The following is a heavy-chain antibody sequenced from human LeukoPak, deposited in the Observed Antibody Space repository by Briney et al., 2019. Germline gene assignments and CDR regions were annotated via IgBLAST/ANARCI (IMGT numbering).Heavy chain of an antibody. CDR2: IYYSGST. CDR1: GGSISSSSYY. V-gene: IGHV4-39*07. CDR3: ARVPVYHGYNWGYFDY. J-gene: IGHJ4*02. D-gene: IGHD5-24*01. Sequence: SGTLSLTCTVSGGSISSSSYYWGWIRQPPGKGLEWIGSIYYSGSTYYNPSLKSRVTISVDTSKNQFSLKLSSVTAADTAVYYCARVPVYHGYNWGYFDYWGQGTLVTVSS.